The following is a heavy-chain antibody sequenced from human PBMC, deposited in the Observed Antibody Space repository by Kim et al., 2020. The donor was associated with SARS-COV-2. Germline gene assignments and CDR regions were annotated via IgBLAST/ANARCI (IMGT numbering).Heavy chain of an antibody. Sequence: YGAAVKGRFTISRDNSKNTLYLQMSSLRAEYTAVYYCARWYVGVVSRYFDYWGQGTLVTVSS. CDR3: ARWYVGVVSRYFDY. J-gene: IGHJ4*02. D-gene: IGHD3-10*01. V-gene: IGHV3-66*01.